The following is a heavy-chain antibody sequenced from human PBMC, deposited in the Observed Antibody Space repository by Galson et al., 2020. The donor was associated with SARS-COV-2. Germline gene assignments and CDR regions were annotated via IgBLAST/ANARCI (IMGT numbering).Heavy chain of an antibody. CDR3: ARSVSYYYGMDV. CDR1: GFTFSSYG. Sequence: SLRLSCAASGFTFSSYGMHWVRPAPGKGLEWVAVIWYDGSNKYYADSVKGRFTISRDNSKNTLYLQMNSLRAEDTAVYYCARSVSYYYGMDVWGQGTTVTVSS. J-gene: IGHJ6*02. D-gene: IGHD1-20*01. CDR2: IWYDGSNK. V-gene: IGHV3-33*01.